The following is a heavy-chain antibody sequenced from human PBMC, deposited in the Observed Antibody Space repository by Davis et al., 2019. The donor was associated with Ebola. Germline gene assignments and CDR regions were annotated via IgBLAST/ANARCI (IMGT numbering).Heavy chain of an antibody. CDR3: AREVSIVVVPAAIDWFDP. V-gene: IGHV3-21*01. CDR1: GFTFSNAW. J-gene: IGHJ5*02. CDR2: ISSSSSYI. Sequence: GGSLRLSCAASGFTFSNAWMNWVRQAPGKGLEWVSSISSSSSYIYYADSVKGRFTISRDNAKNSLYLQMNSLRAEDTAVYYCAREVSIVVVPAAIDWFDPWGQGTLVTVSS. D-gene: IGHD2-2*02.